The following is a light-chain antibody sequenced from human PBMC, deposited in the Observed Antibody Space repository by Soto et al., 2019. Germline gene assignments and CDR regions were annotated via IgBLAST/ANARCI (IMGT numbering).Light chain of an antibody. J-gene: IGKJ5*01. V-gene: IGKV3D-20*02. CDR1: QSVSSSY. Sequence: EIVLTQSPGALSLSTGERATLSCRTSQSVSSSYLAWYQQKPGQAPRLLIYGTSSRATGIPDRFSGSGSGTDFTLTISILEPEDSAVYYCQQGNIWPPVTFCHVTRLEIK. CDR2: GTS. CDR3: QQGNIWPPVT.